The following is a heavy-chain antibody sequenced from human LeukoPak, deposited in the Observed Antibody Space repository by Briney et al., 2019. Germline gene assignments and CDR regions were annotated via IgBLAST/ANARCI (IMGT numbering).Heavy chain of an antibody. CDR2: INPNSGGT. J-gene: IGHJ3*02. Sequence: ASVKVSCKASGYTFTGYYMHWVRQAPGQGLEWMGWINPNSGGTNYAQKFQGRVTMTRDTSISTAYMELSRLRSDDTAVYYCARAVAVEDAFDIWGQGTMVTVSS. CDR3: ARAVAVEDAFDI. D-gene: IGHD6-19*01. V-gene: IGHV1-2*02. CDR1: GYTFTGYY.